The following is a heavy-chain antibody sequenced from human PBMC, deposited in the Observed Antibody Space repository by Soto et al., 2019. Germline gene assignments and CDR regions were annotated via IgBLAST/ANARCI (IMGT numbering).Heavy chain of an antibody. D-gene: IGHD2-2*01. CDR2: IYHSGST. J-gene: IGHJ5*02. V-gene: IGHV4-30-2*01. Sequence: SVRLSLAWAVCGGSISSGGYSWSWIRQPPGMGLEWIGYIYHSGSTYYNPSLKSRVTISVDRSKNQFSLKLSSVTAADTAVYYCARYCSSTSCYPQYNWFDPWGQGTLVTVSS. CDR3: ARYCSSTSCYPQYNWFDP. CDR1: GGSISSGGYS.